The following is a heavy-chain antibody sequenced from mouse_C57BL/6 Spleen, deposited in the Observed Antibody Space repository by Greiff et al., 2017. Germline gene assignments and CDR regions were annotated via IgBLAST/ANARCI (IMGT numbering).Heavy chain of an antibody. D-gene: IGHD1-1*01. Sequence: QVQLQQPGAELVKPGASVKMSCKASGYTFTSYWITWVKQRPGQGLEWIGDIYPGSGSTNYNEKFKSKATLTVDTSSSTAYMQLSSLTSEDSAVYYCARRDYYGGYWYFDVWGTGTTVTVSS. CDR3: ARRDYYGGYWYFDV. CDR1: GYTFTSYW. CDR2: IYPGSGST. V-gene: IGHV1-55*01. J-gene: IGHJ1*03.